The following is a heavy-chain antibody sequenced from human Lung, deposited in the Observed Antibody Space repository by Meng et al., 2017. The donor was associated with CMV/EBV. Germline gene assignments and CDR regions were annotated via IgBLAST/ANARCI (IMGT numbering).Heavy chain of an antibody. J-gene: IGHJ6*02. CDR3: ARDLRPSGGGMDV. D-gene: IGHD2-8*02. CDR2: IYTGGIT. CDR1: GFSVNSNF. Sequence: GEXXKISCAASGFSVNSNFMNWVRQAPGKGLEWVSVIYTGGITYYADSVKGRFTISRDNSKNTVHLQMNNLRPRDTAVYYCARDLRPSGGGMDVWGQGTTVTVSS. V-gene: IGHV3-53*01.